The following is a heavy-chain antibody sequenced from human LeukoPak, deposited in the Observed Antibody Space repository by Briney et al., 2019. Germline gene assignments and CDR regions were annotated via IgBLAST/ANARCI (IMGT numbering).Heavy chain of an antibody. D-gene: IGHD2-15*01. J-gene: IGHJ6*03. Sequence: ASVKVSCKASGYTFTSYGISWVRQATGQGLEWMGWISAYNGNTNYAQKLQGRVTITTDTSTSTAYMELRRMRSKDTAGYYCARRLPSLILVSYYYYYLDLWGKGTTVPVSS. CDR3: ARRLPSLILVSYYYYYLDL. CDR1: GYTFTSYG. V-gene: IGHV1-18*01. CDR2: ISAYNGNT.